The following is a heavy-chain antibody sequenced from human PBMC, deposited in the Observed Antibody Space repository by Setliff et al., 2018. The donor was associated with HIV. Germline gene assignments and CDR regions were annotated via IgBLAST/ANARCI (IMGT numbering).Heavy chain of an antibody. D-gene: IGHD3-10*01. Sequence: SETLSLTCTLSGGSFGVYHWSWIRQSAGRGLEWIGRIDSSGTTDYKPSLKGRVAISVDTSRKQFSLRVTSVTAADTAVYFCARDRHSSGLGSYGPWGPGILVTVSS. CDR1: GGSFGVYH. CDR3: ARDRHSSGLGSYGP. V-gene: IGHV4-4*07. CDR2: IDSSGTT. J-gene: IGHJ5*02.